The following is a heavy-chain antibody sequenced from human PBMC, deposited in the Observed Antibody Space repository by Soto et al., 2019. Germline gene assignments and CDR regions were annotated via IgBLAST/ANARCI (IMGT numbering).Heavy chain of an antibody. CDR2: VYNTGGT. CDR3: VRQGIGNLHGLVDV. V-gene: IGHV4-59*08. D-gene: IGHD1-1*01. Sequence: QVQLQQSGPGLVKPSETLSLTCTVSSGPSSSHNWGWIRQSPGRGLEWIGYVYNTGGTSYNPSLKSPVTISADTSANHISLTLSSVTAADTAIYYCVRQGIGNLHGLVDVWGQGTTVSVSS. CDR1: SGPSSSHN. J-gene: IGHJ6*02.